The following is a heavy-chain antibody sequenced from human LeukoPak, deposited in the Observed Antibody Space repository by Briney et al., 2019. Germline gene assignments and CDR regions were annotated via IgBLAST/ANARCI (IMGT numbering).Heavy chain of an antibody. V-gene: IGHV4-61*02. CDR3: ARCIAVAGTKYYYYYYMDV. J-gene: IGHJ6*03. Sequence: PSQTLSLTCTVSGGSISSGSYYWSWIRQPAGKGLEWIGRIYTSGSTNYNPSLKSRVTISVDTSKNQFSLKLSSVTAADTAVYYCARCIAVAGTKYYYYYYMDVWGKGTTVTVSS. D-gene: IGHD6-19*01. CDR2: IYTSGST. CDR1: GGSISSGSYY.